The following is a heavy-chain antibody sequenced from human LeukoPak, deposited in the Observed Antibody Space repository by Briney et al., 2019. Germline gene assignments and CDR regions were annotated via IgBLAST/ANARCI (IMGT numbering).Heavy chain of an antibody. V-gene: IGHV4-39*07. CDR2: IYYSGST. CDR1: GGSISGSSYY. CDR3: ASLSITPGVSGFLDY. D-gene: IGHD3-16*01. J-gene: IGHJ4*02. Sequence: SETLSLTCTVSGGSISGSSYYWGWIRQPPGKGLEWIGSIYYSGSTYYNPSLKSRVTISVDTSKNQFSLKLSSVTAADTAVYYCASLSITPGVSGFLDYWGQGTLVTVSS.